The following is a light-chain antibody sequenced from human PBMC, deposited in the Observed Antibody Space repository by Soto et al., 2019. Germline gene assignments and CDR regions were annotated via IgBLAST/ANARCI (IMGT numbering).Light chain of an antibody. Sequence: DIQMTQSPSSLSASIGDRVTITCRASQTISTSLNWYQQQPGKAPKLLIYAASTLQSGVPSRFSGSGSGTDFTLTISSLQPEDFAIYCCQQTYSSPWTFGQGTTVEIK. V-gene: IGKV1-39*01. CDR1: QTISTS. CDR2: AAS. CDR3: QQTYSSPWT. J-gene: IGKJ1*01.